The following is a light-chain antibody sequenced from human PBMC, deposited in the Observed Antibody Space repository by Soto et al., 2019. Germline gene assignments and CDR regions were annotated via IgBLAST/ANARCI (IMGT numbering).Light chain of an antibody. Sequence: QSVLTQPRSVSGSPGQSVAISCTGTSSDVGGYNYVSWYQHHPGKAPKLIIYDVTKRPSGVPDRFSGSSSGNTASLTISWLQAEDEADYFCCSYAGSYSYVFGTGTKVTVL. CDR1: SSDVGGYNY. CDR2: DVT. CDR3: CSYAGSYSYV. J-gene: IGLJ1*01. V-gene: IGLV2-11*01.